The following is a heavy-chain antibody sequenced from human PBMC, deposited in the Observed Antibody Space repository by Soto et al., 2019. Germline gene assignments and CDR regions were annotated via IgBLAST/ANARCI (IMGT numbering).Heavy chain of an antibody. V-gene: IGHV1-69*13. CDR3: ARYCSSTSCLGIRNYYGMDV. CDR1: GGTFSSYA. Sequence: SVKVSCKASGGTFSSYAISWFRQAPGQGLEWMGGIIPIFGTANYAQKFQGRVTITSDESTSTAYMELSSLRSEDTAVYYCARYCSSTSCLGIRNYYGMDVWGQGTKVTVSS. D-gene: IGHD2-2*01. CDR2: IIPIFGTA. J-gene: IGHJ6*02.